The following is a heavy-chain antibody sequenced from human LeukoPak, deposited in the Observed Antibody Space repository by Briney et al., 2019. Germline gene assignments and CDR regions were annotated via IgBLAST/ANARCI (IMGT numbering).Heavy chain of an antibody. CDR2: VVPYSGAT. V-gene: IGHV1-2*02. Sequence: ASVKVSCKTSGYTFTDYYVHWVRQVPGQGLEFVGWVVPYSGATRYAPRFQGRVTMTRDTSIGTAYMELSRLTYGDTAVYYRATLGATSFDYWGQGTLVTVSS. CDR3: ATLGATSFDY. D-gene: IGHD1-26*01. J-gene: IGHJ4*02. CDR1: GYTFTDYY.